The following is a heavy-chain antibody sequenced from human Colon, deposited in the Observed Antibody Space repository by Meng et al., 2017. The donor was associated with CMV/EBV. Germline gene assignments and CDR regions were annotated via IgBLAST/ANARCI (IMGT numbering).Heavy chain of an antibody. CDR1: GFTFSDYY. J-gene: IGHJ6*02. Sequence: GGSLRLSCAASGFTFSDYYMSWIRQAPGKGLEWVSSISSSGGKTNYADSVKGRFTISRDNAKNSLYLQMNSLRAEDTAVYYCARAGYDSSGYPYYYGMDVWGQGTTVTVSS. CDR2: ISSSGGKT. D-gene: IGHD3-22*01. V-gene: IGHV3-11*01. CDR3: ARAGYDSSGYPYYYGMDV.